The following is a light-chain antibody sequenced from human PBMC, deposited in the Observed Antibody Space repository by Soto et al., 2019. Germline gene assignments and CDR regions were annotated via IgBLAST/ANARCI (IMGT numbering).Light chain of an antibody. J-gene: IGLJ2*01. CDR2: EVS. CDR3: SSYTSSSTGV. V-gene: IGLV2-14*01. CDR1: SSDVGGYNY. Sequence: SALTQPASVSGSPGQSITISCTGTSSDVGGYNYDSWYQQHPGKAPKLMIYEVSNRPSGVSNRFSGSKSGNTASLTISGLQAEDEADYYCSSYTSSSTGVFGGGTKLTVL.